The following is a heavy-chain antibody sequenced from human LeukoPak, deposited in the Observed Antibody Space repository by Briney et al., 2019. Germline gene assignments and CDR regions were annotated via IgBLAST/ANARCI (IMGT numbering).Heavy chain of an antibody. CDR2: ISGCGSPI. CDR3: ARDSPNYKRRPSAVATARPDYFDY. D-gene: IGHD2-21*02. V-gene: IGHV3-48*03. CDR1: GFTFSSYE. J-gene: IGHJ4*02. Sequence: GGPLTLSCAASGFTFSSYEMNWVRQAPGKGLEWVSYISGCGSPIFYAVSVRARYTLSRYNAKNSLYLQMNSLRAEDTAVYYCARDSPNYKRRPSAVATARPDYFDYWGQGTLVTVSS.